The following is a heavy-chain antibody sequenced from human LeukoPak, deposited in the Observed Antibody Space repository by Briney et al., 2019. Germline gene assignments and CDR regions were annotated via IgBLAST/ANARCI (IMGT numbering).Heavy chain of an antibody. J-gene: IGHJ5*02. Sequence: SETLSLTCTVPGASISSYYWSWLRQPPAKGLEWIGYIYYSGSTNYNHSLKSRVTISVDTSKNQFSLKLSSVTAADTAVYYCARHSRSGYNWFDPWGQGTRVTVSA. D-gene: IGHD7-27*01. V-gene: IGHV4-59*08. CDR1: GASISSYY. CDR3: ARHSRSGYNWFDP. CDR2: IYYSGST.